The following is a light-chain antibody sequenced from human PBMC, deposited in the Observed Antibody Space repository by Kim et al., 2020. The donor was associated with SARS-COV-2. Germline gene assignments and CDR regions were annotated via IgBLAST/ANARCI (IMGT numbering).Light chain of an antibody. CDR3: TSYAGSTTLL. J-gene: IGLJ2*01. CDR1: SSDVGGYNF. V-gene: IGLV2-8*01. Sequence: QSALTQPPSASGSPGQSVTISCTGTSSDVGGYNFVSWYQQHPGKAPKLMIYDVSKRPSWVPDRFSGSKSGNTASLTVSGLQAGDEADYYCTSYAGSTTLLFGGGTQLTVL. CDR2: DVS.